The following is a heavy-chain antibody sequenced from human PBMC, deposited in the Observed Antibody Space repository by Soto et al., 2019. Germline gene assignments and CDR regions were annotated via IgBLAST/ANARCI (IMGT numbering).Heavy chain of an antibody. Sequence: EVQLVESGGGLIPPGGSLRISCAASGFLVNSAYMTWVRQAPGKGLEWLSMINSDGSTLYAESVKGRFTISRDNSKNRLDLQMNSLRAEDTAMYYCARSGYSFARGYWGQGTLVIVTS. D-gene: IGHD5-18*01. CDR2: INSDGST. CDR3: ARSGYSFARGY. J-gene: IGHJ4*02. CDR1: GFLVNSAY. V-gene: IGHV3-53*01.